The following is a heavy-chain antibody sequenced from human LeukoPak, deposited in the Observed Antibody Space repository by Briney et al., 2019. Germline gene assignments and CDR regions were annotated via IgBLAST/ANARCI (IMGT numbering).Heavy chain of an antibody. V-gene: IGHV4-59*12. CDR3: ARDGYGGYYYYGMDV. Sequence: SSETLSLTCTVSGGSISSYYWSWIRQPPGKGLEWIGYIYYSGSTNYNPSLKSRVTISVDTSKNQFSLKLSSVTAADTAVYYCARDGYGGYYYYGMDVWGQGTTVTVSS. CDR1: GGSISSYY. CDR2: IYYSGST. J-gene: IGHJ6*02. D-gene: IGHD4-23*01.